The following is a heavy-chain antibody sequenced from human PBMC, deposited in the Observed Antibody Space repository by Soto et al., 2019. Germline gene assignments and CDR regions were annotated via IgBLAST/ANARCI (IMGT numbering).Heavy chain of an antibody. CDR3: ARGGGMATMPWYFDL. CDR2: VIPIFGTA. Sequence: QVQLVQSGAEVKKPGSSVKVSCKASGGTFSSYDISWVRQAPGQGLEWMGGVIPIFGTANYAQKFQGRVTITADESTSTAYMELSSLRSEDTDVYYCARGGGMATMPWYFDLWGRGTLVTVSS. J-gene: IGHJ2*01. V-gene: IGHV1-69*01. D-gene: IGHD5-12*01. CDR1: GGTFSSYD.